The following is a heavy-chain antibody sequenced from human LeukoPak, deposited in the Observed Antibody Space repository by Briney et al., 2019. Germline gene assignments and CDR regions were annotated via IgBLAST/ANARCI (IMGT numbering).Heavy chain of an antibody. V-gene: IGHV4-59*01. CDR3: ARDPSPHHYFDY. Sequence: SETLSLTCTVSGGSISSYYWSWIRQPPGKGLEWIGYIHYSGNTNYNPSLKSRVTISLVTSKNQFSLKLSSVTAADTAVYYCARDPSPHHYFDYWGQGTLVTVSS. CDR1: GGSISSYY. CDR2: IHYSGNT. J-gene: IGHJ4*02.